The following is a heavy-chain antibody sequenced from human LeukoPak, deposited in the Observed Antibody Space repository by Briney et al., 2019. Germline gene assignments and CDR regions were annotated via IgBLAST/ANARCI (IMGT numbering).Heavy chain of an antibody. J-gene: IGHJ5*02. CDR3: AREGFGCSGGSCLNNWFDP. Sequence: ASVKVSCKASGYTFTSYDINWVRQATGQGLERMRWMNPNSGNTGYAQKFQGRVTMTRNTSISTAYMELSSLRSEDTAVYYCAREGFGCSGGSCLNNWFDPWGQGTLVTVSS. CDR1: GYTFTSYD. CDR2: MNPNSGNT. V-gene: IGHV1-8*01. D-gene: IGHD2-15*01.